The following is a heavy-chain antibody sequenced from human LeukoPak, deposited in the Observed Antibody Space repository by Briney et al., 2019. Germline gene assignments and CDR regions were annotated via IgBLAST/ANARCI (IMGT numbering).Heavy chain of an antibody. Sequence: GGSLRLSRAASGFTFSSFTMSWVRQAPGKGLEWVSAISGSGGSTYYADSVKGRFTISRDNSKNTLYLQMNSLRAEDTAVYYCAKGSRGWYSWYFDVWGRGTLVTVSS. CDR2: ISGSGGST. V-gene: IGHV3-23*01. D-gene: IGHD6-19*01. J-gene: IGHJ2*01. CDR3: AKGSRGWYSWYFDV. CDR1: GFTFSSFT.